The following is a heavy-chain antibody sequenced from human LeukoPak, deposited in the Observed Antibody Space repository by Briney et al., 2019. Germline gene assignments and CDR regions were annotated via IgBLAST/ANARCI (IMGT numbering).Heavy chain of an antibody. V-gene: IGHV4-34*01. CDR1: GGSFSGYY. CDR3: ARDHYDFWSGYYPFDY. CDR2: INHSGST. Sequence: SEALSLTCAVYGGSFSGYYWSWIRQPPGKGLEWIGEINHSGSTYYNPSLKSRVTISVDTSKNQFSLKLSSVTAADTAVYYCARDHYDFWSGYYPFDYWGQGTLVTVSS. D-gene: IGHD3-3*01. J-gene: IGHJ4*02.